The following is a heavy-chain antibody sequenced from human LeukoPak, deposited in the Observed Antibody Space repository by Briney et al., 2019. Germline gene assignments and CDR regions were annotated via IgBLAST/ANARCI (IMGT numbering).Heavy chain of an antibody. CDR1: GFTLRSYS. J-gene: IGHJ2*01. CDR3: ANSDEDYEYFDL. Sequence: PGGSLRLSCAASGFTLRSYSMNWVRQAQGKGLEWVSSISSSSSYIYYADSVKGRFTISRDNAKNSLYLQMNSLRAEDTAVYYCANSDEDYEYFDLWGRGTLVTVSS. CDR2: ISSSSSYI. V-gene: IGHV3-21*01. D-gene: IGHD4-17*01.